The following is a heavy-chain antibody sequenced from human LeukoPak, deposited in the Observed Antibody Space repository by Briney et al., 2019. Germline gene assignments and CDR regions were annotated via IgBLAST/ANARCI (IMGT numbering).Heavy chain of an antibody. J-gene: IGHJ6*03. Sequence: GGSLRLSCAASGFTFSSYWMHWVRQAPGKGLVWVARINSDGSSTNYADSVKGRFTISRDNAKNTLYLQMNSLRAEDTAVYYCARDRQDSSGYYLYYYYYYMDVWGKGTPVTVSS. D-gene: IGHD3-22*01. CDR1: GFTFSSYW. CDR2: INSDGSST. V-gene: IGHV3-74*01. CDR3: ARDRQDSSGYYLYYYYYYMDV.